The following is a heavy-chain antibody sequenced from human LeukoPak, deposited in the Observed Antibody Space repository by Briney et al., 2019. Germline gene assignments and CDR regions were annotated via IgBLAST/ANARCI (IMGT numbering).Heavy chain of an antibody. Sequence: GGSLRLSCAASGFTFSSYAMYWVRQAPGKGLEWVSGIFGSGGSTHYADSVKGRFTISRDNSKNTVYLQMNSLRAENTAVYYCAKTATGYSSGRYPGWPVDYWGQGTLVTVSS. V-gene: IGHV3-23*01. CDR3: AKTATGYSSGRYPGWPVDY. D-gene: IGHD6-19*01. CDR1: GFTFSSYA. J-gene: IGHJ4*02. CDR2: IFGSGGST.